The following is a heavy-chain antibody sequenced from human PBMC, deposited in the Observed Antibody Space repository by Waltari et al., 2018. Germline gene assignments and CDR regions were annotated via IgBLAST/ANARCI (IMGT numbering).Heavy chain of an antibody. CDR1: GGSISSGGSY. V-gene: IGHV4-31*03. D-gene: IGHD4-17*01. J-gene: IGHJ4*02. CDR2: IYYSGST. Sequence: QVQLQESGPGLVKPSQTLSLTCTVSGGSISSGGSYWSWIRQHPGKGLEWIGYIYYSGSTYYNPSLKSRVTISVDTSKNQFSLKLSSVTAADTAVYYCAREGLRGTTVTHWGQGTLVTVSS. CDR3: AREGLRGTTVTH.